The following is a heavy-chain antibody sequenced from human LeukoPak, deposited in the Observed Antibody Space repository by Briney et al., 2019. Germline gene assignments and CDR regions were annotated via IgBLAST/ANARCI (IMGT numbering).Heavy chain of an antibody. V-gene: IGHV1-2*07. CDR3: ARGGKYSYDAFDI. J-gene: IGHJ3*02. Sequence: ASVKVSCKASEYTFTAYYMHCVRRAPGQGLEWVGWIDPNSGGTNYAHQFQGRVTMTRDTSISTAYMELTRLRSDDTAMYYCARGGKYSYDAFDIWGQGTMVTVSS. D-gene: IGHD3-10*01. CDR1: EYTFTAYY. CDR2: IDPNSGGT.